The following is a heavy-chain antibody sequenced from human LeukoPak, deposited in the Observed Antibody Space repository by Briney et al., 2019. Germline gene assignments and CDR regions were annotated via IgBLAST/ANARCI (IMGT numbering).Heavy chain of an antibody. CDR1: GYTFSSYG. CDR2: ISTNNGDT. CDR3: AREGSYYNWFDP. Sequence: ASVRVSCKASGYTFSSYGIIWVRQAPGQGLEWMGWISTNNGDTKYAQKLQGRVTLTTDTSTSTDYMDLRSLTSDDTAVYYCAREGSYYNWFDPWGQGTLVTVSS. J-gene: IGHJ5*02. V-gene: IGHV1-18*01. D-gene: IGHD3-10*01.